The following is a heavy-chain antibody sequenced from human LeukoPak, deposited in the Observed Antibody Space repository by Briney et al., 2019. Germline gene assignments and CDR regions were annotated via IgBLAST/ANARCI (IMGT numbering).Heavy chain of an antibody. V-gene: IGHV3-74*01. CDR2: ISTDGSRP. CDR3: VRDGQGSTPLDY. D-gene: IGHD2-15*01. Sequence: GGSLRLPCAASGFTFSSHWMHWVRHAPGKGLVWVSGISTDGSRPRYADSVNGRFTISRDNAKNTLYLQMNSLRAEDTAVYFCVRDGQGSTPLDYWGQGTLVTVSS. J-gene: IGHJ4*02. CDR1: GFTFSSHW.